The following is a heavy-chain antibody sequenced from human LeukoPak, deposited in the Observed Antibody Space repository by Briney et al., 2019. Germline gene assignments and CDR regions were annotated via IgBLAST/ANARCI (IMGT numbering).Heavy chain of an antibody. D-gene: IGHD3-10*01. Sequence: PGGSLRLSCAASGFTFSSYAMHWVRQAPGKGLEYVSAISSNGGNTYYANPVKGRFTISRDNSKDTLCLQMGSLRAEDMAVYYCARNAMARGSHFDYWGQGTLVAVSS. V-gene: IGHV3-64*01. J-gene: IGHJ4*02. CDR3: ARNAMARGSHFDY. CDR2: ISSNGGNT. CDR1: GFTFSSYA.